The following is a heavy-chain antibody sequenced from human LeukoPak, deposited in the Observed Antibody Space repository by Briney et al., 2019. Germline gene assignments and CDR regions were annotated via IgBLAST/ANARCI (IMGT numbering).Heavy chain of an antibody. CDR2: IYYIGRP. CDR1: GGSISSYY. J-gene: IGHJ4*02. V-gene: IGHV4-59*01. Sequence: SETMSLACTVSGGSISSYYWSWVRQPQGKVLEWIGYIYYIGRPNYKPSLKSRVTISVDTSKNQFSLKLSSVTAADTAVYYCARDRRGHSGYDSIWGQGTLVTVSS. CDR3: ARDRRGHSGYDSI. D-gene: IGHD5-12*01.